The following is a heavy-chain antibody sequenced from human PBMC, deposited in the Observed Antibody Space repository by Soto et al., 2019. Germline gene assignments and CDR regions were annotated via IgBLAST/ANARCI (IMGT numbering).Heavy chain of an antibody. Sequence: SETLSLTCTVSGGSISSGDYYWSWIRQPPGKGLEWIGYIYYSGSTYYNPSLKSRVTISVDTSKNQFSLKLSSVTAADTAVYYCARGVVVVVAATLGEDWFDHWGQGTLVTVSS. CDR2: IYYSGST. CDR3: ARGVVVVVAATLGEDWFDH. V-gene: IGHV4-30-4*01. D-gene: IGHD2-15*01. J-gene: IGHJ5*02. CDR1: GGSISSGDYY.